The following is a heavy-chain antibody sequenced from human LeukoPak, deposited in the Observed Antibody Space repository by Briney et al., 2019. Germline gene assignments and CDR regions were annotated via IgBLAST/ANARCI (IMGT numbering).Heavy chain of an antibody. CDR2: ICYSGST. V-gene: IGHV4-31*03. Sequence: SETLSLTCTVSGGSISSGGYYWSWIRQHPGKGLEWIGYICYSGSTYYNPSLKSRVTISVDTSKNQFSLKLSSVTAADTAVYYCATTTVTTFTFDIWGQGTMVTVPS. J-gene: IGHJ3*02. D-gene: IGHD4-17*01. CDR3: ATTTVTTFTFDI. CDR1: GGSISSGGYY.